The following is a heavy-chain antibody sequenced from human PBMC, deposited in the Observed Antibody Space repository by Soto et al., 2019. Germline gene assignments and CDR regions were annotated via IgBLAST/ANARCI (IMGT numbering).Heavy chain of an antibody. CDR1: GFTFSNAC. J-gene: IGHJ4*01. D-gene: IGHD3-22*01. CDR3: TTDSCSTMIEVRFDY. CDR2: IKSKALGGTT. Sequence: PGGSLRLSCAGSGFTFSNACINWVRQAPGKGLEWVGRIKSKALGGTTDFAAPVRGRFAITRDDSRNMAYMQMNTLNTEDTAVYFCTTDSCSTMIEVRFDYWGHGTLVTVSS. V-gene: IGHV3-15*07.